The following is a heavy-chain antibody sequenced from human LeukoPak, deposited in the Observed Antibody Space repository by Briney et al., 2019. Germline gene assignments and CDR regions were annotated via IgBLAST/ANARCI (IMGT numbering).Heavy chain of an antibody. Sequence: GGSLRLSCAASGFTFDDYTMHWVRQAPGKGLEWVSLISWDGGSTYYADSVKGRFTISRDNSKNSLYLQMNSLGTEDTALYYCAKVKAPYDFWSLGDYFDYWGQGTLVTVSS. J-gene: IGHJ4*02. CDR3: AKVKAPYDFWSLGDYFDY. CDR1: GFTFDDYT. V-gene: IGHV3-43*01. CDR2: ISWDGGST. D-gene: IGHD3-3*01.